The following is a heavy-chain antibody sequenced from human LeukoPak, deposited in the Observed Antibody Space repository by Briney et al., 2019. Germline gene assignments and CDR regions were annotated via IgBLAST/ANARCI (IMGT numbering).Heavy chain of an antibody. CDR1: GFTFSSYA. J-gene: IGHJ4*02. Sequence: GGSLRLSCAASGFTFSSYAMSWVRQAPGKGLEWVSAISGSGGSTYYADSVKGRFTISRDNSKNTLYLQMNSLRAEDTAVYYCAKSQVRPNYYDSSGYPYYFDYWGQGTLVTVSS. V-gene: IGHV3-23*01. D-gene: IGHD3-22*01. CDR3: AKSQVRPNYYDSSGYPYYFDY. CDR2: ISGSGGST.